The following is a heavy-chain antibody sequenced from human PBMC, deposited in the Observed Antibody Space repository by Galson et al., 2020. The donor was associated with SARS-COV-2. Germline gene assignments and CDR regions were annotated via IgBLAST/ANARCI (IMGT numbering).Heavy chain of an antibody. J-gene: IGHJ5*02. CDR2: IIPIFGTA. D-gene: IGHD2-15*01. V-gene: IGHV1-69*01. CDR3: ARDRIKSGGYCSGGSCYRIREYNWFDP. CDR1: GGTFSSYA. Sequence: KISCKASGGTFSSYAISWVRQAPGQGLEWMGGIIPIFGTANYAQKFQGRVTITADESTSTAYMELSSLRSEDTAVYYCARDRIKSGGYCSGGSCYRIREYNWFDPWGQGTLVTVSS.